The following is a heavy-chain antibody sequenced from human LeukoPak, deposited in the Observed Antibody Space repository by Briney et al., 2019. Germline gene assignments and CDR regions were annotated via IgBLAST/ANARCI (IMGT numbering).Heavy chain of an antibody. CDR3: ARPSGSVTIFGVVDYFDY. V-gene: IGHV3-30*04. J-gene: IGHJ4*02. CDR2: IAYDGSNE. Sequence: GRSLRLSCVVSGFTFTNYGMHWVRQAPGKGLDWVVSIAYDGSNENYAESAKGRFTISRDNSKNTLYLQLNSLRAEDTAVYYCARPSGSVTIFGVVDYFDYWGQGSLVTVSS. D-gene: IGHD3-3*01. CDR1: GFTFTNYG.